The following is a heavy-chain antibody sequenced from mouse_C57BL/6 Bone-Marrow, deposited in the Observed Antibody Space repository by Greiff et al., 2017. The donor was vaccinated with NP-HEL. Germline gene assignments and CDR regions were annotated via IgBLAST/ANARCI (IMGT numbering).Heavy chain of an antibody. J-gene: IGHJ3*01. CDR1: GYTFTSYG. CDR3: NANWDERAWFAY. V-gene: IGHV1-81*01. CDR2: FYPRSGNT. Sequence: QVQLQQSGAELARPGASVKLSCKASGYTFTSYGISWVKQRTGQGLEWIGEFYPRSGNTYYNEKFKGKATLTADKSSSTAYMELRSLTSEDSAGYFCNANWDERAWFAYWGQGTLVTVSA. D-gene: IGHD4-1*01.